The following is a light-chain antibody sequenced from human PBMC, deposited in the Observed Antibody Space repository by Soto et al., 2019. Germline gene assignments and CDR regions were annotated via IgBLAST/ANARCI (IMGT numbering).Light chain of an antibody. CDR1: SSNIGSNY. J-gene: IGLJ3*02. Sequence: QSVLTQPPSASGTPGQRVTISCSGSSSNIGSNYVYWYQHLPGAAPELLIYRNNQRPSGVPDRFSGSKSGTSASLAISGLRPEDEAEYFCAACDDSLSGRNWVFGGGTKLTVL. V-gene: IGLV1-47*01. CDR3: AACDDSLSGRNWV. CDR2: RNN.